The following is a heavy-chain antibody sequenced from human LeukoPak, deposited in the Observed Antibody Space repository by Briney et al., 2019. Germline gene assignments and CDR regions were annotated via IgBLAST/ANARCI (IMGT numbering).Heavy chain of an antibody. CDR1: GFTFSSYA. CDR3: AKDGSLAVPGEYYFDY. CDR2: ISGSGGST. D-gene: IGHD6-19*01. J-gene: IGHJ4*02. Sequence: GGSLRLSCAASGFTFSSYAMSWVRQAPGKGLEWVSAISGSGGSTYYADSVKGRFTISRDNSKNTLYLQMNSLRAEDTAVYYCAKDGSLAVPGEYYFDYWGQGTLVTVSS. V-gene: IGHV3-23*01.